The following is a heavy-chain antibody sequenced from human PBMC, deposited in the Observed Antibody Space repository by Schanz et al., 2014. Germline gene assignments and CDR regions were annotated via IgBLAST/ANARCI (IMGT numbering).Heavy chain of an antibody. CDR2: FNDGGVNK. D-gene: IGHD3-10*01. V-gene: IGHV3-23*01. CDR3: ARGGFGEVSYFDY. Sequence: DVQLLESGGGLVQPGGSLRLSCAASGFTFTNYAMSWVRQAPGKGLEWVSSFNDGGVNKYYADSVKDRFTISRDNSKNTLYLQMNSLRPEDTAVYYCARGGFGEVSYFDYWGQGTLVTVSS. CDR1: GFTFTNYA. J-gene: IGHJ4*02.